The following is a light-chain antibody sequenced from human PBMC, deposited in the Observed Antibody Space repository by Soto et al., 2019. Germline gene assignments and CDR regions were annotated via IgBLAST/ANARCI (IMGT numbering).Light chain of an antibody. Sequence: DIQMTQSPSTLSASVGDRVTITCRASQSISWWLAWYQQKPGEVPKLLIYKASNLESGVPSRFSGSGFETEFTLTISSLQPEAFATYYCQEFETWTFGQGTKVEVK. J-gene: IGKJ1*01. CDR1: QSISWW. V-gene: IGKV1-5*03. CDR3: QEFETWT. CDR2: KAS.